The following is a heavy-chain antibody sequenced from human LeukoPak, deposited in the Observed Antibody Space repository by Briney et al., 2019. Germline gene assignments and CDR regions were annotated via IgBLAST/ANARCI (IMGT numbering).Heavy chain of an antibody. V-gene: IGHV3-53*01. D-gene: IGHD3-22*01. CDR1: GFTFGDYG. CDR2: IYSGGST. Sequence: QPGGSLRLSCTTSGFTFGDYGMSWVRQAPGKGLEWVSVIYSGGSTYYADSVKGRFTISRDNSKNTLYLQMNSLRAEDTAVYYCARVGFYYDSSGYQSHDAFDIWGQGTMVTVSS. J-gene: IGHJ3*02. CDR3: ARVGFYYDSSGYQSHDAFDI.